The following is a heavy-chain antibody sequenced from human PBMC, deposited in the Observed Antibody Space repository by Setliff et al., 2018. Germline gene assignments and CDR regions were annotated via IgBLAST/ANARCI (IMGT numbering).Heavy chain of an antibody. D-gene: IGHD2-2*02. J-gene: IGHJ4*02. CDR3: ARDREYCSRTSCYIDY. CDR1: GYILSTYA. CDR2: INGGNGNT. V-gene: IGHV1-3*01. Sequence: ASVKVSCKASGYILSTYAMHWVRQAPGQRLEWMGWINGGNGNTKYSQKFQGRITITRDTSASTAYMEMSSLRSEDTAVYYCARDREYCSRTSCYIDYWGQGALVTVSS.